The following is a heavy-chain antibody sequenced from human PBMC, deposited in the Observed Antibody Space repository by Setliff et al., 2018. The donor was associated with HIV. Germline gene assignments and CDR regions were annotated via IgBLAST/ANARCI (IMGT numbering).Heavy chain of an antibody. CDR3: AKSSNRGRFDY. D-gene: IGHD3-16*02. J-gene: IGHJ4*02. CDR1: GDSIISSRNF. CDR2: TYYRSKWYN. Sequence: PSETLSLTCTVSGDSIISSRNFWGWIRQPPGKGLEWLGETYYRSKWYNNYAVSVKSRMILNPDTSKNQFSLQLNSVTPEDTAVYYCAKSSNRGRFDYWGQGALVTVSS. V-gene: IGHV6-1*01.